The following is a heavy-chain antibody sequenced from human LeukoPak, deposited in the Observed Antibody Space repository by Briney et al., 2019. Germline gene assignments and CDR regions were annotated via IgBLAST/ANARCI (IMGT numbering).Heavy chain of an antibody. V-gene: IGHV3-30*02. D-gene: IGHD3-22*01. CDR1: GFTFSSYG. CDR3: ARQHYYYDSSGPEYFQH. Sequence: PGGSLRLSCAASGFTFSSYGMHWVRQAPGKGLEWVAFIRYDGSNKYYADSVKGRFTISRDNSKNTLYLQMNSLRAEDTAVYYCARQHYYYDSSGPEYFQHWGQGTLVTVSS. CDR2: IRYDGSNK. J-gene: IGHJ1*01.